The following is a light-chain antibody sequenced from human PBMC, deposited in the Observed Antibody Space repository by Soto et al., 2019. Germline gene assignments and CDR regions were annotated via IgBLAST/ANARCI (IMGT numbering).Light chain of an antibody. J-gene: IGKJ1*01. Sequence: DIQMTQSPSTLSASVGDRVTITCRASQSISTWLAWYQQKPGKAPKLLIYKASSLESGVPSRFGGSGSGTEFTLTISSLQPDDFAPYYCQQYDTYPWTFGQGTKVDIK. CDR1: QSISTW. V-gene: IGKV1-5*03. CDR2: KAS. CDR3: QQYDTYPWT.